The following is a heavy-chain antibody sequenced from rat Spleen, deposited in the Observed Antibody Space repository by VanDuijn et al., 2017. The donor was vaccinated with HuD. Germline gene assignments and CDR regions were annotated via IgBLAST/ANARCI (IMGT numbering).Heavy chain of an antibody. CDR3: AEIVGGY. V-gene: IGHV2-77*01. CDR1: GFSLTSYN. Sequence: QVQLKESGPGLVQPSQTLSLTCTVAGFSLTSYNVHWVRQPPGKGLEWMGIIWGDGSTNYNSALKSRLSISRDTSKSQVFLTMNSLQTDDTAVYYCAEIVGGYWGQGVMVTVSS. CDR2: IWGDGST. J-gene: IGHJ2*01.